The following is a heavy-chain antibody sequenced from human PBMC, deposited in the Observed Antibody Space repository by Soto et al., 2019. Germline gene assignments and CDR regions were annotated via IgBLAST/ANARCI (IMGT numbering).Heavy chain of an antibody. CDR2: MNPNSGNT. CDR3: ARGRGRRSPTHYYGMDV. V-gene: IGHV1-8*01. D-gene: IGHD4-17*01. Sequence: QVQLVQSGAEVKKPGASVKVSCKASGYTFTSYDINWVRQATGQGLEWMGWMNPNSGNTGYAQKFQGRVTMTRNTSLSKXYMGLSSLGSEDTAVYYWARGRGRRSPTHYYGMDVWGQGTTVTVSS. CDR1: GYTFTSYD. J-gene: IGHJ6*02.